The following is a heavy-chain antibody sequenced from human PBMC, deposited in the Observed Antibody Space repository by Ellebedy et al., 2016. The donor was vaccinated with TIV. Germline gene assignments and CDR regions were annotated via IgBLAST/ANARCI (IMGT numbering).Heavy chain of an antibody. CDR1: GFTFSTSW. Sequence: GESLKISCAVPGFTFSTSWMSLVRQAPGQGLEWVANMNGDGNERYYVDSVEGRFTISRDNTRNSLYLQMNSLRADDTAVYYCTKDGSETMNFWGQGTLVTVSS. CDR2: MNGDGNER. CDR3: TKDGSETMNF. D-gene: IGHD1-26*01. J-gene: IGHJ4*02. V-gene: IGHV3-7*01.